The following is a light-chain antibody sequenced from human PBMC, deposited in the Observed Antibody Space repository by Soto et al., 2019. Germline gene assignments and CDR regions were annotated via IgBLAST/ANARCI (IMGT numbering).Light chain of an antibody. CDR2: GNT. CDR3: QSYDSSLRGYV. J-gene: IGLJ1*01. CDR1: SSNIGAGYD. Sequence: QSVLTQPPSVSGAPGQRVTISCTGSSSNIGAGYDVSWYQQLPGTAPKFLIYGNTDRPSGVPDRFSGAKSGTSASLAITGLQAEDEADYYCQSYDSSLRGYVFGTGNNLTVL. V-gene: IGLV1-40*01.